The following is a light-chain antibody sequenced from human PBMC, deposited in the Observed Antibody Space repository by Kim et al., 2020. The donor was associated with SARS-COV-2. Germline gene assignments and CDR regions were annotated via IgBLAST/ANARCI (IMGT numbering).Light chain of an antibody. CDR3: QAWDSSTVV. CDR1: KLGDKY. Sequence: SVSPVQTASITCSGDKLGDKYACWYQQKPGQSPVLVIYQDSKRPSGIPERFSCSNSGNTATLTISGTQAMDEADYYCQAWDSSTVVFGGGTQLTVL. V-gene: IGLV3-1*01. CDR2: QDS. J-gene: IGLJ2*01.